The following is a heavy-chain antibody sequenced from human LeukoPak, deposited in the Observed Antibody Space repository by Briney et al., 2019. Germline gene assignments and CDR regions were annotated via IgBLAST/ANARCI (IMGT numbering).Heavy chain of an antibody. CDR1: SGSISSYY. CDR2: IYSGGDT. V-gene: IGHV4-4*09. J-gene: IGHJ4*02. D-gene: IGHD2-15*01. CDR3: AAAPNSYYSDY. Sequence: PSETLSLTCTVSSGSISSYYWSWIRQPPGKGLEWIGNIYSGGDTSYNPSLKSRVTISVDTSKNQFSLKLTSVTAADTAVYSCAAAPNSYYSDYWGQGTLVTVSS.